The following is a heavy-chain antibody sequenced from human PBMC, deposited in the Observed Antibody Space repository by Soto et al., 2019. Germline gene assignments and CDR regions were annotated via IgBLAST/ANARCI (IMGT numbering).Heavy chain of an antibody. CDR1: GYSFASHW. Sequence: PGESLKISCKGSGYSFASHWVACVRQMPEKGLEWIGTIYPGDSDTKYSSAFRGHVTISADTSVSTAYLQWRSLEATDSAIYYCARYSGSYWHYLEFWGQGTLVTVSS. V-gene: IGHV5-51*01. D-gene: IGHD1-26*01. CDR3: ARYSGSYWHYLEF. J-gene: IGHJ4*02. CDR2: IYPGDSDT.